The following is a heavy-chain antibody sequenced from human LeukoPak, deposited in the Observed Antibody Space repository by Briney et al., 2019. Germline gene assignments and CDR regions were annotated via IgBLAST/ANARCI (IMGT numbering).Heavy chain of an antibody. CDR3: ARESPYDILTGYYLDY. Sequence: SETLSLTCTVSGGSISSSSYYWGWIRQPPGKGLEWIGSIYYSGSTYYNPSLKSRVTISVDTSKNQFSLKLSSVTAADTAVYYCARESPYDILTGYYLDYWGQGTLVTVSS. J-gene: IGHJ4*02. D-gene: IGHD3-9*01. CDR1: GGSISSSSYY. V-gene: IGHV4-39*07. CDR2: IYYSGST.